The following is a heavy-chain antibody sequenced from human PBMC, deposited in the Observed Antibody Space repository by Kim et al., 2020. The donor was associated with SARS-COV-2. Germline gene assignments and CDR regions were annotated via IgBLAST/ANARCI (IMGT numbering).Heavy chain of an antibody. D-gene: IGHD2-2*01. V-gene: IGHV3-11*06. J-gene: IGHJ6*02. CDR2: ISSSSSYT. CDR3: ARDEDCSSTSCYSGMDV. Sequence: GGSLRLSCAASGFTFSDYYMSWIRQAPGKGLEWVSYISSSSSYTNYADSVKGRFTISRDKAKNSLYLQMNSLRAEDTAVYYCARDEDCSSTSCYSGMDVWGQGTTITV. CDR1: GFTFSDYY.